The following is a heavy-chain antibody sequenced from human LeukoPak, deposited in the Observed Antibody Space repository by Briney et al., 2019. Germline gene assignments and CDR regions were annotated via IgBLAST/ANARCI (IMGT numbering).Heavy chain of an antibody. J-gene: IGHJ4*02. CDR1: GFTFSSYA. D-gene: IGHD3-22*01. CDR2: ISYDGSNK. V-gene: IGHV3-30*04. Sequence: GGSLRLSCAASGFTFSSYAMHWVRQAPGKGLEWVAVISYDGSNKYYADSVKGRFTISRDNSKNTPYLQMNSLRAEDTAVYYCARDQGVVITTYFDYWGQGTLVTVSS. CDR3: ARDQGVVITTYFDY.